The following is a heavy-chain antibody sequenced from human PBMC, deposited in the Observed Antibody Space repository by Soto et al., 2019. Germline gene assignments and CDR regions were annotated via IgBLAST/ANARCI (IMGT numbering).Heavy chain of an antibody. V-gene: IGHV3-30*18. CDR3: AKSDHPYYGDYICVDY. CDR2: ISYDGSNK. D-gene: IGHD4-17*01. CDR1: GFTFSSYG. J-gene: IGHJ4*02. Sequence: GGSLRLSCAASGFTFSSYGMHWVRQAPGKGLEWVAVISYDGSNKYYADSVKGRFTISRDNSKNTLYLQMNSLRAEDTAVYYCAKSDHPYYGDYICVDYWGQGTLVTVSS.